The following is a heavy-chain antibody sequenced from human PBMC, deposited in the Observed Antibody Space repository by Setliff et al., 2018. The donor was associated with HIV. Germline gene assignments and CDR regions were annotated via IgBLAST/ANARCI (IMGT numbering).Heavy chain of an antibody. CDR3: ARDSSSWYEFYFDC. J-gene: IGHJ4*02. CDR2: MSTGGGIK. Sequence: SGGSLRLSCAATGFTFSSYVLHWVRQAPGKGLEWVAVMSTGGGIKICADSVKGRFTISRDNAKNSLYLQMNSLRAEDTAVYYCARDSSSWYEFYFDCWGQGTLVTV. CDR1: GFTFSSYV. V-gene: IGHV3-30-3*01. D-gene: IGHD6-13*01.